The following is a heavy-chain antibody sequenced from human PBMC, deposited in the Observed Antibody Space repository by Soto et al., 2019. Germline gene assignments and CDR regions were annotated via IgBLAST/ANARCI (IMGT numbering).Heavy chain of an antibody. V-gene: IGHV4-34*01. CDR2: INRSGGT. CDR1: GGSLSVSY. J-gene: IGHJ6*02. CDR3: ARPRWRQFTPYYYHVMDV. Sequence: SETLSLTCGVHGGSLSVSYWAWIRQTPGEGLEWIGEINRSGGTNYNPSLKSRVTISLDTPKNQFSLRMTSVTAADTAVYYCARPRWRQFTPYYYHVMDVCGQGTTVTVSS.